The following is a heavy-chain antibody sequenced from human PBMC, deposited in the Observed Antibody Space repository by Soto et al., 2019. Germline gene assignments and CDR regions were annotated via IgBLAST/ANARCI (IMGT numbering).Heavy chain of an antibody. V-gene: IGHV1-2*02. Sequence: ASVKVSCKTSGYTFTDYYTQWVRQAPGQGLELMGWMNPKSGGAYFAQKFQGRVTLTRDTSIGTAYIEVNSLTSDDTAVYFCTRENIENSDGLYDAFDIWGQGTTVTV. J-gene: IGHJ3*02. D-gene: IGHD5-18*01. CDR2: MNPKSGGA. CDR3: TRENIENSDGLYDAFDI. CDR1: GYTFTDYY.